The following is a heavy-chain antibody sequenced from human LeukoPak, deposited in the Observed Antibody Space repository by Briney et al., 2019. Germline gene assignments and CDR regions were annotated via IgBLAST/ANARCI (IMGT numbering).Heavy chain of an antibody. Sequence: SETLSLTCAVYGGSFSGYYWSWIRQPPGKGLEWIGEINHSGSTNYNPSLKSRVTISVDTSKNQFSLKLSSVTAADTAVYYCARGGVGASRDYDYWVQGTLVTVSS. CDR1: GGSFSGYY. V-gene: IGHV4-34*01. J-gene: IGHJ4*02. D-gene: IGHD1-26*01. CDR2: INHSGST. CDR3: ARGGVGASRDYDY.